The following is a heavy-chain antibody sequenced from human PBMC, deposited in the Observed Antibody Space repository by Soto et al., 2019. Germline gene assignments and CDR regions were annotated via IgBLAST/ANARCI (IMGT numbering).Heavy chain of an antibody. CDR1: GFSFSSYA. CDR3: AKDHPVIEVVKVFEY. V-gene: IGHV3-23*01. Sequence: GGSLRLSCAASGFSFSSYAMSWVCQAPGKGLDWVSAISGSGTKTHYADSVKGRFTISRDNSKNTLYLQMNSLRAEDTAVYYCAKDHPVIEVVKVFEYWGRGALVTVSS. D-gene: IGHD3-22*01. J-gene: IGHJ4*02. CDR2: ISGSGTKT.